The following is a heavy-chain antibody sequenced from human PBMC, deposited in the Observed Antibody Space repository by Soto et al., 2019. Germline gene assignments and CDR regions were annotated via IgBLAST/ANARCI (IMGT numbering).Heavy chain of an antibody. Sequence: QVQLVQSGAEVKKPGASVKVSCKAPGYTFTSYGISWVRQAPGQGLEWMGWISAYNGNTNYAQKLQGRVTMTTDTSTSTDYMELRSLRSDDTAVYYCARAGYCSSPSGHYYYGMDVWGKGTTVTVSS. CDR1: GYTFTSYG. V-gene: IGHV1-18*04. J-gene: IGHJ6*04. CDR2: ISAYNGNT. D-gene: IGHD2-2*01. CDR3: ARAGYCSSPSGHYYYGMDV.